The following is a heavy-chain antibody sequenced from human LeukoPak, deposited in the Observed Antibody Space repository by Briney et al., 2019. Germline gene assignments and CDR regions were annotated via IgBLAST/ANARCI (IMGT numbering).Heavy chain of an antibody. CDR3: ANGNRCTSPNCLGYYYFYMDV. Sequence: PGGSLSLSCVASGFTFSSYAMNWVRQAPGRGLEWVSGFSGSGGTTYYADSVKGRFTISRDNSKNTLYLQMNSLRVEDTAVYYCANGNRCTSPNCLGYYYFYMDVWGKGTTVTVSS. CDR2: FSGSGGTT. D-gene: IGHD2-8*01. CDR1: GFTFSSYA. J-gene: IGHJ6*03. V-gene: IGHV3-23*01.